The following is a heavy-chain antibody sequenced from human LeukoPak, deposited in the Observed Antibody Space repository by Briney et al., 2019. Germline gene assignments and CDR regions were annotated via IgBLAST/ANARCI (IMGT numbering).Heavy chain of an antibody. D-gene: IGHD3-9*01. V-gene: IGHV3-30*04. CDR3: ATESMLDWSGFDY. Sequence: PGGSLRLSCVASGFTFSRYVMHWVRKAPGQGLEWVAFISYDGNNKYYADSVKGRFTISRDNSKNTLYLQMNSLRTEDTAVYYCATESMLDWSGFDYWGQGTLVTVSS. CDR1: GFTFSRYV. J-gene: IGHJ4*02. CDR2: ISYDGNNK.